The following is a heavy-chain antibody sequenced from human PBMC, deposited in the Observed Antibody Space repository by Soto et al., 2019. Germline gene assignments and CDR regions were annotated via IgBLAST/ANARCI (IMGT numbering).Heavy chain of an antibody. J-gene: IGHJ4*02. D-gene: IGHD3-10*01. CDR3: TRGSTMVRGVIDY. CDR1: GFTFGDYA. CDR2: IRSKAYGGTT. V-gene: IGHV3-49*04. Sequence: GGSLRLSCTASGFTFGDYAMSWVRQAPGKGLEWVGFIRSKAYGGTTEYAASVKGRFTISRDDSKSIAYLQMNSLKTEDTAVYYCTRGSTMVRGVIDYWGQGTLVTVSS.